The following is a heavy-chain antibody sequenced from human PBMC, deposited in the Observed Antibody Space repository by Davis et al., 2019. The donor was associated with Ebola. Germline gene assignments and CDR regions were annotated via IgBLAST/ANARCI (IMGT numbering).Heavy chain of an antibody. V-gene: IGHV4-59*01. CDR1: GGSISNYY. CDR2: IYYSGST. J-gene: IGHJ5*02. CDR3: ARIDSGYSGFWFDP. D-gene: IGHD5-12*01. Sequence: MPSETLSLTCAVSGGSISNYYWSWIRQPPGKGLEWIGYIYYSGSTNYNPSLKSRVTISVDTSKSQFSLRLTSVTAADTAMYYCARIDSGYSGFWFDPWGQGTLVTVSS.